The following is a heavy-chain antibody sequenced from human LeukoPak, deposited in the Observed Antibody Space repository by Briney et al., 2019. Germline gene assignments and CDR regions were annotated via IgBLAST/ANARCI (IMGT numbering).Heavy chain of an antibody. J-gene: IGHJ4*02. V-gene: IGHV1-46*01. CDR2: INPSGGST. D-gene: IGHD3-10*01. CDR3: ARVIGYYYASGSSGDY. CDR1: GYTFTSYY. Sequence: ASVKVSCKASGYTFTSYYMHWVRQAPGQGLGWMGIINPSGGSTSYAQKFQGRVSMTRDTSISTAYMELSRLRSDDTAVYYCARVIGYYYASGSSGDYWGQGTLVTVSS.